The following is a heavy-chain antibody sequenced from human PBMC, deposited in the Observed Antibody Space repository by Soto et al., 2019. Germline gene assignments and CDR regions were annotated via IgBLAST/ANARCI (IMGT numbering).Heavy chain of an antibody. V-gene: IGHV4-31*03. CDR3: ARTKCSGGSCYSWSLDY. J-gene: IGHJ4*02. D-gene: IGHD2-15*01. Sequence: SETPYLACTVSGGSITTGGYYWSWIRQLPGKCLEWIGHRYYSESTYYNPSLKSRVSISLDTSKNQFSLKLSFVTAADTAMYYCARTKCSGGSCYSWSLDYWGQGTPVTVYS. CDR1: GGSITTGGYY. CDR2: RYYSEST.